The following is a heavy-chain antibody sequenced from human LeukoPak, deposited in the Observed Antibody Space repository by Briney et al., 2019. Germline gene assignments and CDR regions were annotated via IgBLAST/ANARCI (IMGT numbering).Heavy chain of an antibody. CDR2: ISGSGGST. Sequence: GGSLRLSCAASGFTFSSYAMSWVRQAPGKGLEWVSAISGSGGSTYYADSVKGRFTISRDNSKNTLYLQMNSLRAEDTAVYYCANVREPQYYFDYWGQGTLVTVSS. J-gene: IGHJ4*02. CDR3: ANVREPQYYFDY. CDR1: GFTFSSYA. V-gene: IGHV3-23*01. D-gene: IGHD1-26*01.